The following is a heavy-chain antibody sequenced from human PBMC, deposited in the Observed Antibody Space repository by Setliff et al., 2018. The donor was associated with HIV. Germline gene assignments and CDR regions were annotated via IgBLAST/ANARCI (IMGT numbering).Heavy chain of an antibody. J-gene: IGHJ6*02. CDR1: GYTFTSYG. CDR2: ISAYNGNT. Sequence: ASVKVSCKASGYTFTSYGISWVRQAPGQGLEWMGWISAYNGNTSYAQKLQGRVTMTTDTSTSTAYMELRSLRSDDTAVYYCARDPKRYYDILTGYPSYYGMDVWGQGTTVTVSS. V-gene: IGHV1-18*01. CDR3: ARDPKRYYDILTGYPSYYGMDV. D-gene: IGHD3-9*01.